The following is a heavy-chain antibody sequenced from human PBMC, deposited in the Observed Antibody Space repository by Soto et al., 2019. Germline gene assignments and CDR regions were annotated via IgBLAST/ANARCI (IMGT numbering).Heavy chain of an antibody. CDR1: GYNFTGYY. Sequence: QVQLVQSGAEVKKPGASVKVSCKASGYNFTGYYMHWVRQAPGQGLEWMGWINPNSGGTNHAQKVQGWVNMTRDTSISTAYRELSRLRSDDTAVYYCARGGGNSEPPGDYWGQGTLVTVSS. CDR3: ARGGGNSEPPGDY. CDR2: INPNSGGT. V-gene: IGHV1-2*04. D-gene: IGHD2-21*02. J-gene: IGHJ4*02.